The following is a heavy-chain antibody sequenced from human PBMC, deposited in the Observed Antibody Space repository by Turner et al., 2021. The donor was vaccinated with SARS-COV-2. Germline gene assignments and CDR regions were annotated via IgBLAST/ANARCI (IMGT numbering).Heavy chain of an antibody. CDR3: ARQGGVDY. Sequence: QLPLQASGPGLVKPSETLSLTCAVSGGSISTTNPYWGWIRQPPGKGLEWIGSISYTGRTFYTPSLKSRVTLSMDTSKNHFSLKVTSVTAADTAVYYCARQGGVDYWGQGTLVTVSS. V-gene: IGHV4-39*01. CDR2: ISYTGRT. CDR1: GGSISTTNPY. J-gene: IGHJ4*02.